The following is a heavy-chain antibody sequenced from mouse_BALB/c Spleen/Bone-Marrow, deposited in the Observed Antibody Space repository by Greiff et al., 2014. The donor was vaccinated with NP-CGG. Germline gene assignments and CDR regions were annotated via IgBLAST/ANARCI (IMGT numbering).Heavy chain of an antibody. CDR3: ARRDGSYFDY. CDR1: GYAFTNYL. D-gene: IGHD3-3*01. J-gene: IGHJ2*01. V-gene: IGHV1-54*01. Sequence: LVESGAELVRPGTSVKVSCKASGYAFTNYLIDWVKQRPGQGLEWIGMINPGSGGTNYNEKFKGKATLTADKSSSTAYMQLSSLTSDDSAVYFCARRDGSYFDYWGQGTTLTVSS. CDR2: INPGSGGT.